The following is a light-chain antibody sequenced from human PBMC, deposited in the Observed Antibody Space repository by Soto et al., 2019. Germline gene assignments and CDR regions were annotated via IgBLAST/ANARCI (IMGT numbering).Light chain of an antibody. CDR3: QQRSNWPPST. V-gene: IGKV3-11*01. CDR1: QSVSSY. J-gene: IGKJ1*01. Sequence: EIVLTQSPATLSLSPGERATLSCRASQSVSSYLAWYQQKPGQAPRLLIYDASTRATGIPARFSGSGSGTAFTLTISSLEPADFAVYYCQQRSNWPPSTFGQGTKVEVK. CDR2: DAS.